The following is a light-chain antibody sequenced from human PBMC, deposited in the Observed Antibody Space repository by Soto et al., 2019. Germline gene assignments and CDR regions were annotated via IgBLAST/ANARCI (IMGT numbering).Light chain of an antibody. J-gene: IGLJ1*01. V-gene: IGLV2-14*01. CDR1: IRDVGGYNF. CDR3: SSYTSSSTYV. Sequence: QSVRTEPASVSVSPGQSITVSCTGTIRDVGGYNFVSWYQQHPGKAPKLMIFEVSNRPSGVSIRFSGSKSDNTASLTISGLQAEDEADYYCSSYTSSSTYVFGTGTKVTVL. CDR2: EVS.